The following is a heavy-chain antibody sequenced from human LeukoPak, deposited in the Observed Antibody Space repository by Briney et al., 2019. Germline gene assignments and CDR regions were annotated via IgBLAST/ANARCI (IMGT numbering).Heavy chain of an antibody. V-gene: IGHV1-18*01. Sequence: ASVTVSCKASGYTFTSYGISWVRQAPGQGLEWMGWISAYNGNTNYAQKLQGRVTMTTDTSTSTAYMELRSLRSDDTAVYYCAREILRYCSGGSCYSGGWFDPWGQGTLVTVSS. D-gene: IGHD2-15*01. J-gene: IGHJ5*02. CDR3: AREILRYCSGGSCYSGGWFDP. CDR2: ISAYNGNT. CDR1: GYTFTSYG.